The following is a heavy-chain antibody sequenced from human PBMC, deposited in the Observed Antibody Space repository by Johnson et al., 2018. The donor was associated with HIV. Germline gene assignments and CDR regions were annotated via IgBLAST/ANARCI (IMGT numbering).Heavy chain of an antibody. CDR2: ISYDGSNK. Sequence: QVQLVESGGGVVQPGKSLRLSCAASGFTFSTYAVHWVRQAPGKGLEWVAVISYDGSNKYYADSVKGRFTISRDNSKNTLYLQMNSLRVEDTAVYYCAKCIWGSSLIDVFDIWGQGTTVIVSS. CDR3: AKCIWGSSLIDVFDI. D-gene: IGHD3-16*01. J-gene: IGHJ3*02. CDR1: GFTFSTYA. V-gene: IGHV3-30*04.